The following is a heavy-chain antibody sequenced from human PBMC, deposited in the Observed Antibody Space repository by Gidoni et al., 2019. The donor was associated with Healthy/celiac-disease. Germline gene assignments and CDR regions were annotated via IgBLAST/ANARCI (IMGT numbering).Heavy chain of an antibody. J-gene: IGHJ4*02. CDR1: GFTFSSYS. V-gene: IGHV3-21*01. D-gene: IGHD1-26*01. Sequence: EVQLVESGGGLVKPGGSLRLSCAASGFTFSSYSMNWVRQAPGKGLEWVSSISSSSSYIYYADSVKGRFTISRDNAKNSLYLQMNSLRAEDTAVYYCARDGAGGSRPGYFDYWGQGTLVTVSS. CDR2: ISSSSSYI. CDR3: ARDGAGGSRPGYFDY.